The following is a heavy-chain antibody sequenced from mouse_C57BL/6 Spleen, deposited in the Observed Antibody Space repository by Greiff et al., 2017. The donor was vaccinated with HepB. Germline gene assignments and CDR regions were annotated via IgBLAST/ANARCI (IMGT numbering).Heavy chain of an antibody. CDR1: GFTFSDYG. V-gene: IGHV5-17*01. Sequence: EVKLMESGGGLVKPGGSLKLSCAASGFTFSDYGMHWVRQAPEKGLEWVAYISSGSSTIYYADTVKGRFTISRDNAKNTLFLQMTSLRSEDTAMYYCATFYGNYNYWGQGTTLTVSS. J-gene: IGHJ2*01. CDR3: ATFYGNYNY. CDR2: ISSGSSTI. D-gene: IGHD2-10*01.